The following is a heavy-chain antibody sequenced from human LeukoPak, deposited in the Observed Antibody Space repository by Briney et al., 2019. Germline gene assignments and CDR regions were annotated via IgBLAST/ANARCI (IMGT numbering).Heavy chain of an antibody. CDR2: ITGSGGNT. CDR3: AAMYSSGWYGYY. CDR1: GFTFSNYA. V-gene: IGHV3-23*01. J-gene: IGHJ4*02. Sequence: GASLRLSCAASGFTFSNYAMSWVRQAPGKGLEWVSAITGSGGNTYYADSVKGRFTISRDNSKNTLYLQMNSLRAEDTAVYYCAAMYSSGWYGYYWGQGTLVTVSS. D-gene: IGHD6-19*01.